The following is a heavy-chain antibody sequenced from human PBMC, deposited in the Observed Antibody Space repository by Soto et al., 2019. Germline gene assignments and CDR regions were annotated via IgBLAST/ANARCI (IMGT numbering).Heavy chain of an antibody. CDR1: GGSISSGGYY. Sequence: SKTLSLTCTVPGGSISSGGYYWSWIRQHPGKGLEWIGYIYYSGSTYYNPSLKSRVTISVDTSKNQFSLKLSSVTAADTAVYYCARTGTTPPWFDPWGQGTLVTVSS. V-gene: IGHV4-31*03. CDR3: ARTGTTPPWFDP. D-gene: IGHD1-7*01. CDR2: IYYSGST. J-gene: IGHJ5*02.